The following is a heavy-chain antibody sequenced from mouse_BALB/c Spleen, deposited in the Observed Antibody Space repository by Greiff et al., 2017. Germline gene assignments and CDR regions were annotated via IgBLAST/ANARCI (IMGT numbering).Heavy chain of an antibody. CDR3: ARGGDDYYFDY. V-gene: IGHV5-6-5*01. J-gene: IGHJ2*01. Sequence: EVKLVESGGGLVKPGGSLKLSCAASGFTFSSYAMSWVRQTPEKRLEWVASICSGGSTYYPDSVKGRFTISRDNARDILYLQISSLRSEDTAMYYCARGGDDYYFDYWGQGTTLTVSS. D-gene: IGHD2-4*01. CDR2: ICSGGST. CDR1: GFTFSSYA.